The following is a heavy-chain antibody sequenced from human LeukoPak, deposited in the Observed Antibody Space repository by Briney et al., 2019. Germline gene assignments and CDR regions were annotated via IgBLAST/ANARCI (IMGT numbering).Heavy chain of an antibody. D-gene: IGHD6-13*01. CDR2: IYYSGST. J-gene: IGHJ4*02. CDR1: GGSISNYYY. CDR3: ASRAAAGPFFFDY. Sequence: SETLSLTCPVSGGSISNYYYWSWIRQPPGKGLEWIGYIYYSGSTNYNPSLKSRVTISVDTSKNQFSLKLSSVTAADTAVYYCASRAAAGPFFFDYWGQGTLVTVSS. V-gene: IGHV4-59*01.